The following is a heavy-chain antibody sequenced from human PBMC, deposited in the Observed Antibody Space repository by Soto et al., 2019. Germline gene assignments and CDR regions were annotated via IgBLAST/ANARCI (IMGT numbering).Heavy chain of an antibody. CDR2: IYSGGST. J-gene: IGHJ6*02. Sequence: PGGSLRLSCAASGFTVSSNYMSWVRQAPGKGLEWVSVIYSGGSTYYADSVKGRFTISRDNSKNTVYLEMNNLRAEDTAMYYCAKGGSGNYLTYYYYYGMDVWGQGTTVTVSS. CDR1: GFTVSSNY. CDR3: AKGGSGNYLTYYYYYGMDV. V-gene: IGHV3-53*05. D-gene: IGHD3-22*01.